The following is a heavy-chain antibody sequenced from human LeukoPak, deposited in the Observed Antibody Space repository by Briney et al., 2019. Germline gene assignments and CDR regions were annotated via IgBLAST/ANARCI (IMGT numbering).Heavy chain of an antibody. Sequence: ASVKVSCKASGYTFASYGISWLRQAPGQGLEWVGWVSAHSGNTRYAERVQGRASMTADTSTSTAYMELRSLRSDDTALYYCARVSCGYNCHYAMDVWGQGTTVTVSS. CDR3: ARVSCGYNCHYAMDV. CDR2: VSAHSGNT. D-gene: IGHD5-18*01. V-gene: IGHV1-18*01. J-gene: IGHJ6*02. CDR1: GYTFASYG.